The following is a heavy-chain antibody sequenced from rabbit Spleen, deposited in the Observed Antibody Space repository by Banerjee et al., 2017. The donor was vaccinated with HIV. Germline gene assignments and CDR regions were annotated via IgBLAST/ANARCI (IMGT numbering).Heavy chain of an antibody. J-gene: IGHJ4*01. V-gene: IGHV1S45*01. D-gene: IGHD2-1*01. Sequence: QEQLVESGGGLVKPEGSLTLTCKASGFSFSDRDVMCWVRQAPGKGLEWIACIDAGSSGFTYFASWAKGRFTCSKTSSTTATLQMTSLTVADTATYFCARGSATMTMVIIGYYFNLWGPGTLVTVS. CDR1: GFSFSDRDV. CDR2: IDAGSSGFT. CDR3: ARGSATMTMVIIGYYFNL.